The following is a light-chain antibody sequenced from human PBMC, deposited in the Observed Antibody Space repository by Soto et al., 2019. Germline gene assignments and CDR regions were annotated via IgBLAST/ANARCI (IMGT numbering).Light chain of an antibody. J-gene: IGLJ1*01. CDR3: SSYTSSSTYV. CDR1: SSDVGGYNY. CDR2: EVS. Sequence: QSALTQPASVSGSPGQSITISCTGTSSDVGGYNYVSWYQQHPGKAPKLTIYEVSNRPSGVSNRFSGSKSGNTASLTISGLQAEDEADYHCSSYTSSSTYVFGPGTKVTVL. V-gene: IGLV2-14*03.